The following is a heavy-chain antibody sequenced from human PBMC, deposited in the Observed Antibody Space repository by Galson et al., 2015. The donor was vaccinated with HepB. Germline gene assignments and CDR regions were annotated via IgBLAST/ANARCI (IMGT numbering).Heavy chain of an antibody. CDR3: AMTLGETSPTFDD. CDR1: GYTLSELS. Sequence: SVKVSCKVSGYTLSELSMHWVRQAPGKGLEWVGGLHPGEGEIVCAQNFQGRVTMSEDTSTDTAYMELRSLRSEDTAVYCCAMTLGETSPTFDDWGQGTLVTVSS. D-gene: IGHD4/OR15-4a*01. CDR2: LHPGEGEI. J-gene: IGHJ4*02. V-gene: IGHV1-24*01.